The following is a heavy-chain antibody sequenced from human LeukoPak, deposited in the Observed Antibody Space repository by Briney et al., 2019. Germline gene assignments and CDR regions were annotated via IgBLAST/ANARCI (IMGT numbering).Heavy chain of an antibody. CDR1: GFTVSSNY. J-gene: IGHJ4*02. CDR3: ALSAPDYYFDY. Sequence: AGGSLRLSCAASGFTVSSNYMSWVRQAPGKGLEWVSVIYSGGSTYYADSVKGRFTISRDNSKNTLYLQTNSLRAEDTAVYYCALSAPDYYFDYWGQGTLVTVSS. CDR2: IYSGGST. D-gene: IGHD6-25*01. V-gene: IGHV3-66*02.